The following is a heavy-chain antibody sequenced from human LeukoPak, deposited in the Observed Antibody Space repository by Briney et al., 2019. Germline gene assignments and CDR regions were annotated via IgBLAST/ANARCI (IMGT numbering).Heavy chain of an antibody. V-gene: IGHV3-74*01. CDR2: INSDGITT. J-gene: IGHJ4*02. CDR1: GFTFSSYW. CDR3: ARDMVAGGPDY. Sequence: GGSLRLSCAASGFTFSSYWMHWVRQAPGKGLVWVSRINSDGITTSYADSVKGRFTIPRDNAKNTLYLQMNSLRAEDTAVYYCARDMVAGGPDYWGQGTLVTVSS. D-gene: IGHD6-19*01.